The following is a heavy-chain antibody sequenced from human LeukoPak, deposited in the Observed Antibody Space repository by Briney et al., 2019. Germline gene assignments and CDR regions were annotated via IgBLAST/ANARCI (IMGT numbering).Heavy chain of an antibody. V-gene: IGHV1-3*01. CDR2: INAANGNT. Sequence: CYGAAYAFTCCTMGMVRHGQAQRMGLMGVINAANGNTKYSQKFQGTVTITRDKSASTAYMQLSSLRSEDTAVYYCARAGWWQLPYFDYWGQGTLVTVSS. D-gene: IGHD2-15*01. CDR3: ARAGWWQLPYFDY. CDR1: AYAFTCCT. J-gene: IGHJ4*02.